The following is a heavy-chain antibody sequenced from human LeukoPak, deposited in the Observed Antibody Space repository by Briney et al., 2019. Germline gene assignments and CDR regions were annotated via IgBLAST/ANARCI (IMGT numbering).Heavy chain of an antibody. CDR3: ARDPWGTTRIGWFDP. V-gene: IGHV3-21*01. CDR2: ISGSSGYI. Sequence: GGSLRLPCAASGFIFSTYSMNWVRQAPGKGLEWVSSISGSSGYIYYADSVKGRFTISRDNAKNSLYLQMNSLKAEDTAVYYCARDPWGTTRIGWFDPWGQGTLVTVSS. CDR1: GFIFSTYS. D-gene: IGHD1-7*01. J-gene: IGHJ5*02.